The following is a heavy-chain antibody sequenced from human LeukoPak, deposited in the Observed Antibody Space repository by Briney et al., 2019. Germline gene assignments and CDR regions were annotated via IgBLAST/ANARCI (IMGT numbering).Heavy chain of an antibody. CDR1: GGSFSGYY. D-gene: IGHD3-3*01. Sequence: SETLSLTCAVYGGSFSGYYWSWIRQPPGKGLEWIGETNHSGSTNYNPSLKSRVTISVDTSKNQFSLKLNSVTAADTAVYYCAKRGQITVFGVAETYYFDSWGQGTLVTVSS. CDR3: AKRGQITVFGVAETYYFDS. V-gene: IGHV4-34*01. CDR2: TNHSGST. J-gene: IGHJ4*02.